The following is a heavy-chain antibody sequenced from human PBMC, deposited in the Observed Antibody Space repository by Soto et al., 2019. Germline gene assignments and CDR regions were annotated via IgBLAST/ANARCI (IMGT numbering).Heavy chain of an antibody. V-gene: IGHV1-69*14. CDR1: GDTPSTYA. D-gene: IGHD3-16*01. J-gene: IGHJ4*02. CDR3: AILGLDVDS. CDR2: IIPILGTP. Sequence: QVQLVQSGAEVQKPGSSVNVSCKASGDTPSTYAISWVRQDPGQGLEWMGGIIPILGTPNYAQRFQGRITISADTSTRTTYMELNSVTSDDTAVFYCAILGLDVDSWGQGTLVIVSS.